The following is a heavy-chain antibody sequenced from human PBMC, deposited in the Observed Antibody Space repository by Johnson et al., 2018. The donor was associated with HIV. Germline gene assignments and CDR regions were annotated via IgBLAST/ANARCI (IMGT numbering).Heavy chain of an antibody. CDR1: GFTFTNYW. D-gene: IGHD3-9*01. CDR3: AREEGNYILTRGDAFDI. Sequence: VQLVESGGGLVQPGGSLRLSCAVSGFTFTNYWMHWVRQAPGKGLVWVSRVNNDGGDTIYADSVKGRFTISRDNAKNTLFLQMNSLRAEDKAMYYCAREEGNYILTRGDAFDIWGQGTMVTVSS. CDR2: VNNDGGDT. J-gene: IGHJ3*02. V-gene: IGHV3-74*01.